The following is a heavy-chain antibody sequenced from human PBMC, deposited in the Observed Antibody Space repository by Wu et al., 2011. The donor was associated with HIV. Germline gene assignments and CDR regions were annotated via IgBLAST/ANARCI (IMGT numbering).Heavy chain of an antibody. CDR3: ARDPPGYPYFFDY. D-gene: IGHD5-12*01. J-gene: IGHJ4*02. Sequence: QVQLVQSGAEVKKPGASVKISCKASNYTFNNYGITWVRQAPGQGLEWVGWVSGSGYNDNTNYAQKVQGRVTMTTDASTSTVYMEVRSLRSDDTAVYYCARDPPGYPYFFDYWGQGTLVTVSS. CDR1: NYTFNNYG. V-gene: IGHV1-18*01. CDR2: VSGSGYNDNT.